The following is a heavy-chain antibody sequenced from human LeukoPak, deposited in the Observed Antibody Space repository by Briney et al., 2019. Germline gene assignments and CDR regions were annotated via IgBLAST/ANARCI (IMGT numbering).Heavy chain of an antibody. J-gene: IGHJ4*02. V-gene: IGHV3-30*02. Sequence: GGSLRLSCAASGFIFNSYGMHWVRQAPGKGLEWVAFILYNGTDKYYADSVKGRFTISRDNSENTLYLQMNSLRADDTAVYYCAKAMTTVTRGDYWGQGTLVTVSS. D-gene: IGHD4-17*01. CDR3: AKAMTTVTRGDY. CDR2: ILYNGTDK. CDR1: GFIFNSYG.